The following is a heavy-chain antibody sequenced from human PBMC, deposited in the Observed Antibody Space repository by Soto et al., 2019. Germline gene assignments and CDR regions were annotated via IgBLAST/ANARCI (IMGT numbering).Heavy chain of an antibody. V-gene: IGHV3-23*01. CDR3: ATSGQGCNYARVDAFDI. CDR2: ISCSGGST. Sequence: EVQLLESGGGLVQPGGSLRLSCAASGFTFSSYAMSWVRQAPGKGLEWVSAISCSGGSTYYADSVKGRFTISRANSKNTLYLQINSVSAEDTAVYYCATSGQGCNYARVDAFDIWGQGTLVTVSS. D-gene: IGHD4-4*01. J-gene: IGHJ3*02. CDR1: GFTFSSYA.